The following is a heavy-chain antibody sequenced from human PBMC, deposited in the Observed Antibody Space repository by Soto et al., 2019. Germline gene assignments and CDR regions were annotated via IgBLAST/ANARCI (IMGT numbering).Heavy chain of an antibody. Sequence: VRLQESGPGLVELSETLSLTCSVSGDSINNYYWSWIRQPAGKGLEWIGRIYISGSANYNPSLKTRCTLSVDTAKNQFSLSVSSVTAADTAVYFCKRGGTQSAALPTYWGHGIQVIVSS. D-gene: IGHD1-1*01. V-gene: IGHV4-4*07. CDR3: KRGGTQSAALPTY. J-gene: IGHJ4*01. CDR2: IYISGSA. CDR1: GDSINNYY.